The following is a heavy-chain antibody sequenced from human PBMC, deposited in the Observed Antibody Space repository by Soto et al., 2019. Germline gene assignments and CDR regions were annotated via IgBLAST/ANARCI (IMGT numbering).Heavy chain of an antibody. CDR3: AASIFYYGMDV. V-gene: IGHV5-51*01. Sequence: GESLKISCKGSGYTFTNYWIGWVRQMPGKGPEWMGSIYPGDSDTKYNPSFQGQVTISADKSITTTHLQWRSLKASDTAIYYCAASIFYYGMDVWGQGTTVTVSS. CDR1: GYTFTNYW. CDR2: IYPGDSDT. J-gene: IGHJ6*02.